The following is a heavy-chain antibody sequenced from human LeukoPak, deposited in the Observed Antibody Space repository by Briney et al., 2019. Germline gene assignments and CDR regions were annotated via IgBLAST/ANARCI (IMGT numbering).Heavy chain of an antibody. CDR1: GYTFTSYY. V-gene: IGHV1-46*01. Sequence: ASVKVSCKAPGYTFTSYYMHWVRQAPGQGLEWMGMINPSGGSTSYAQKFQGRVTMTRDTSTSTVYMELSSLRSEDTAVYYCAREGYSYGPFDPWGQGTLVTVSS. J-gene: IGHJ5*02. D-gene: IGHD5-18*01. CDR2: INPSGGST. CDR3: AREGYSYGPFDP.